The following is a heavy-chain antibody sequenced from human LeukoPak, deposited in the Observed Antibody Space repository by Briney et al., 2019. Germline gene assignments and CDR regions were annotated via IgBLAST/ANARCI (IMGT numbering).Heavy chain of an antibody. D-gene: IGHD3-22*01. V-gene: IGHV3-73*01. CDR2: IRSKANSYAT. CDR1: GFTFSGSA. J-gene: IGHJ4*02. Sequence: GGSLRPSCAASGFTFSGSAMHWVRQASGKGLEWVGRIRSKANSYATAYAASVKGRFTISRDDSKNTAYLQMNSLKTEDTAVYYCTRPDDSSGYADYWGQGTLVTVSS. CDR3: TRPDDSSGYADY.